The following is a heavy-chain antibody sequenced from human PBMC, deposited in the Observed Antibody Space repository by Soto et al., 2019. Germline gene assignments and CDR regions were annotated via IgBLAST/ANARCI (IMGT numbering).Heavy chain of an antibody. J-gene: IGHJ6*02. V-gene: IGHV1-69*02. Sequence: QVQLVQSGAEVKKPGSSVKVSCKASGGTFSSYTISWVRQAPGQGLEWRGRIIPILGIANYEQKFQGRVTITAYKSTSTAYMELSSLRSEDTSVYYCARGRGAYGMDVWGQGTTVTVSS. CDR1: GGTFSSYT. CDR2: IIPILGIA. CDR3: ARGRGAYGMDV. D-gene: IGHD3-10*01.